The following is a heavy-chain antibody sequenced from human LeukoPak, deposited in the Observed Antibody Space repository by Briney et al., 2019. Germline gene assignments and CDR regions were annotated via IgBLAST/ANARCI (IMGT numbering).Heavy chain of an antibody. J-gene: IGHJ4*02. D-gene: IGHD6-13*01. CDR2: ISGSGGSP. Sequence: GGSLRLSCAASGFTFSSYARSWVRQAPGKGLEWVSAISGSGGSPNYADSVKGRFTISRDHSKNTLYLQMNSLRAEDTAVYYCAKDDRGSSWFNFDYWGQGTLVTVSS. V-gene: IGHV3-23*01. CDR3: AKDDRGSSWFNFDY. CDR1: GFTFSSYA.